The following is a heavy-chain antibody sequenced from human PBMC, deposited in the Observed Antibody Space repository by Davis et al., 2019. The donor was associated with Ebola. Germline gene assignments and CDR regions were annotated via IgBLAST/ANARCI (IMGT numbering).Heavy chain of an antibody. Sequence: ASVKVSCKASGYTFTSYGISWVRQAPGQGLEWMGWISAYNGNTNYAQKLQGRVTMTTDTSASTAYMELRSLRSDDTAVYYCATYYYGSGSYFSSYYYYGMDVWGKGTTVTVSS. CDR1: GYTFTSYG. D-gene: IGHD3-10*01. V-gene: IGHV1-18*01. CDR3: ATYYYGSGSYFSSYYYYGMDV. J-gene: IGHJ6*04. CDR2: ISAYNGNT.